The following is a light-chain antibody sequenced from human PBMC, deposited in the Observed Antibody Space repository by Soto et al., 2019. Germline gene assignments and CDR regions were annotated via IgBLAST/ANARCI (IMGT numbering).Light chain of an antibody. J-gene: IGKJ1*01. CDR3: QQYGSSPLT. V-gene: IGKV3-20*01. CDR2: GAS. CDR1: HSVRSTY. Sequence: EIVLTQSPGTLSLSPGESASLSCRATHSVRSTYLAWYQQKSGQAPRLLIYGASTRATGIPDRFSGSGSGTDFTLTISRLEPEDFAVYYCQQYGSSPLTFGQGTKVEIK.